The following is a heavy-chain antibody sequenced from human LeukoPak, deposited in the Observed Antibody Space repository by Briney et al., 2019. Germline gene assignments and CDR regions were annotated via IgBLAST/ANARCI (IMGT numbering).Heavy chain of an antibody. CDR1: GFTVSSNY. CDR2: IYSGGST. V-gene: IGHV3-53*01. D-gene: IGHD5/OR15-5a*01. J-gene: IGHJ6*02. Sequence: GGSLRLSCAASGFTVSSNYMSWVRQAPGKGLEWVSVIYSGGSTYYADSVQGRFTISRDNSKNTLYLQMNSLRAEDTAVYYCARDLRPNYYYYGMDVWGQGTTVTVS. CDR3: ARDLRPNYYYYGMDV.